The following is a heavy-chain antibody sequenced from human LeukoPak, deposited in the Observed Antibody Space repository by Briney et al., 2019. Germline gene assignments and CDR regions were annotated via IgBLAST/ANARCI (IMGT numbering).Heavy chain of an antibody. CDR3: ARSLHNPRYWYFDL. J-gene: IGHJ2*01. CDR2: IYYSGST. D-gene: IGHD1-14*01. Sequence: SETLSLTCTVSGGSISSSSYYWGWIRQPPGKGLEWIGSIYYSGSTYYNPSLKSRVTISVDTSKNQFSLKLSSVTAADTAVYYCARSLHNPRYWYFDLWGRGTLVTVSS. CDR1: GGSISSSSYY. V-gene: IGHV4-39*01.